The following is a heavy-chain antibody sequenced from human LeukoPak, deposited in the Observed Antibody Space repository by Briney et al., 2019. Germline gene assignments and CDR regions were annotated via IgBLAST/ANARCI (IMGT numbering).Heavy chain of an antibody. D-gene: IGHD2-2*02. V-gene: IGHV3-21*01. CDR3: SRNDAPQTKYPLLHPFDY. CDR1: GFTFSSYS. Sequence: GGSLRLSCAASGFTFSSYSMNWVRQAPGKGLEWVSSISSSSSYIYYADSVKGRFTISRDNAKNSLYLQMNSLRAEDTAVYYWSRNDAPQTKYPLLHPFDYWGQGTLVTVSS. J-gene: IGHJ4*02. CDR2: ISSSSSYI.